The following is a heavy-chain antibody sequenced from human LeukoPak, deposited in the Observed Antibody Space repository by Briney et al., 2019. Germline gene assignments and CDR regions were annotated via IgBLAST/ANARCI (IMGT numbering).Heavy chain of an antibody. D-gene: IGHD5-18*01. Sequence: PGGSLRLSCAASGFTCSCYSMNWVRQAPGKGLEWVSSISSSSSYIYYADSVKGRFTISRDNAKNSLYLQMNSLRAEDTAVYYCARDLSYGTNMPEGYWGQGTLVTVSS. CDR2: ISSSSSYI. CDR3: ARDLSYGTNMPEGY. CDR1: GFTCSCYS. J-gene: IGHJ4*02. V-gene: IGHV3-21*01.